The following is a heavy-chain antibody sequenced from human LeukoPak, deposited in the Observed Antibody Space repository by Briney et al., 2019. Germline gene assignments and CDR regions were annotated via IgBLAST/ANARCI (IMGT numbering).Heavy chain of an antibody. CDR3: ARERRGEMVRGVTSRLYYYYGMDV. Sequence: SVKLSCKASGGTFSSYAISWVRQAPGQGLESMGRIIPILGIANYAQKFQGRVTIAADKSTCTAYMELSSLRSEDTAVYYCARERRGEMVRGVTSRLYYYYGMDVWGQGTTVTVSS. D-gene: IGHD3-10*01. CDR2: IIPILGIA. J-gene: IGHJ6*02. CDR1: GGTFSSYA. V-gene: IGHV1-69*04.